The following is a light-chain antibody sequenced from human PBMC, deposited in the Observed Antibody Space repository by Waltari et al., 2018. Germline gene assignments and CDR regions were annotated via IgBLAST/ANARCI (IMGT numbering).Light chain of an antibody. J-gene: IGLJ1*01. Sequence: QSALTQPASMSGSPGQSITISCHGTDNDIATYNYVSWYQQHPGKAPKVVIFDVSYRPSGVSNRFSGSKSGNTASLTISGLQAEDEADYYCTSYTSRHSLVFGTGTKVTVL. V-gene: IGLV2-14*03. CDR2: DVS. CDR1: DNDIATYNY. CDR3: TSYTSRHSLV.